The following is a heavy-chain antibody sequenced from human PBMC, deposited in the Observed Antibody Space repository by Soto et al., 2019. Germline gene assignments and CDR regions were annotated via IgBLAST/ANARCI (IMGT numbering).Heavy chain of an antibody. Sequence: QIALKESGPTLVKPTQTLTLTCTFSGFSLSTSGVGVGWIRQPPGKALEWLARIYWNDDARYSPSLKSRLTITKDNSKNQVVLTMTNMDPVDTATYYCAHKAGYCSSITCYRYYFDYWGLGTLVTVSS. CDR2: IYWNDDA. CDR3: AHKAGYCSSITCYRYYFDY. D-gene: IGHD2-2*02. J-gene: IGHJ4*02. CDR1: GFSLSTSGVG. V-gene: IGHV2-5*01.